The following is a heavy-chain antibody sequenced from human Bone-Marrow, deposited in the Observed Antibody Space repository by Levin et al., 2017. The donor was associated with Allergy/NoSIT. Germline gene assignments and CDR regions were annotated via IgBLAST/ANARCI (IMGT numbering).Heavy chain of an antibody. CDR3: ARQKISYFDS. Sequence: KGLEWMGIIHPGDSETTYSPSFQGQVTISVDKSINTAYLQWSSLKASDTAMYYCARQKISYFDSWGQGTLVTVSS. J-gene: IGHJ4*02. CDR2: IHPGDSET. V-gene: IGHV5-51*01.